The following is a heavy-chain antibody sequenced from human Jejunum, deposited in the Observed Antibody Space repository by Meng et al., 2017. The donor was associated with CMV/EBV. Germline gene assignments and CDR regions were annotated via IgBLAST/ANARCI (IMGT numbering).Heavy chain of an antibody. D-gene: IGHD3-9*01. CDR2: INLDGRTT. V-gene: IGHV3-74*01. Sequence: SCAAPGFTFSRYWFNRVRQVPGKGLEWVSRINLDGRTTNYADSVKGRFTISRDDARDTLYLQMNSLKTEDTAVYYCARDLSGGDDYWGQGTLVTVSS. CDR1: GFTFSRYW. J-gene: IGHJ4*02. CDR3: ARDLSGGDDY.